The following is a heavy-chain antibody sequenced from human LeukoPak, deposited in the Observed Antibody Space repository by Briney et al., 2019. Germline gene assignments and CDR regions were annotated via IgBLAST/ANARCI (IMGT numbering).Heavy chain of an antibody. CDR1: GESSFSSYY. J-gene: IGHJ4*02. D-gene: IGHD3-22*01. V-gene: IGHV4-34*01. CDR2: INHSGYT. CDR3: SRQVVGNDY. Sequence: SETLSLTCAVYGESSFSSYYWSWIRQTPGGAVEWIGEINHSGYTNYNPSLKSRVTLSIDTSKNQLSLRLNSVTAADTAVYYCSRQVVGNDYWGQGILVTVSS.